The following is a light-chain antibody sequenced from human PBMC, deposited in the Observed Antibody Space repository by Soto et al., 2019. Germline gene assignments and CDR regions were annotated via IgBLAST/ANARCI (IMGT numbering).Light chain of an antibody. J-gene: IGKJ2*01. CDR2: GAS. V-gene: IGKV3-20*01. Sequence: EIVLTQSPGTLSLSPGKRATLSCRASQSVRSNYLAWYQQKPGQAPRLLIYGASSRATGIPDRFSGSGSGTGFTLTISGLEPEDFAVYYCQQYGSSPPYTFGQGTKLEIK. CDR1: QSVRSNY. CDR3: QQYGSSPPYT.